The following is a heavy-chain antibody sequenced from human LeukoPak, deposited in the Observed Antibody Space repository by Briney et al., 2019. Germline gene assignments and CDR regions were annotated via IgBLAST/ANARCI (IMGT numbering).Heavy chain of an antibody. D-gene: IGHD5-24*01. CDR3: ARLRDGYNALFDY. Sequence: SHTLSLTCTGSGGSISSYYWSWIRQPPGKGLEWLGYIYYSGSTNYNPSLKSRVTISVDTSKNQFCLKLSSVTAADTAVYYCARLRDGYNALFDYWGQGTLVTVSA. V-gene: IGHV4-59*08. CDR1: GGSISSYY. J-gene: IGHJ4*02. CDR2: IYYSGST.